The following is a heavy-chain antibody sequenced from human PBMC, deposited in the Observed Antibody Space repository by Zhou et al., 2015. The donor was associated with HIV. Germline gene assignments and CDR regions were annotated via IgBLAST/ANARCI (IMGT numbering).Heavy chain of an antibody. CDR1: GYAFTYYA. V-gene: IGHV1-18*01. Sequence: QVLLVQSGAEVKKPGASVKVSCKTSGYAFTYYAISWVRQAPGQGLEWMGWINADNGKTNYAQKFQGRVTLTTDRSTRTAYMELSSLRSEDTAVYYCARDPMTTVTTSWFDPWGQGTLVTVSS. CDR2: INADNGKT. CDR3: ARDPMTTVTTSWFDP. D-gene: IGHD4-17*01. J-gene: IGHJ5*02.